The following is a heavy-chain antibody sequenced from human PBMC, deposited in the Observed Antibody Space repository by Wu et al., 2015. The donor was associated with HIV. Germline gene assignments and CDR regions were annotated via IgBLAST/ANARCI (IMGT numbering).Heavy chain of an antibody. V-gene: IGHV1-2*02. Sequence: QVQLVQSGAEVKKPGASVKVSCKASGYTFTGYYMHWVRQAPGQGLEWMGWINPRTGDTNYAQKFQGRVTMTRDTSISTAYMELSRLRSDDTAVYYCARGRGSNYYMDVWGKGTTVTVSS. CDR2: INPRTGDT. J-gene: IGHJ6*03. CDR1: GYTFTGYY. CDR3: ARGRGSNYYMDV. D-gene: IGHD3-10*01.